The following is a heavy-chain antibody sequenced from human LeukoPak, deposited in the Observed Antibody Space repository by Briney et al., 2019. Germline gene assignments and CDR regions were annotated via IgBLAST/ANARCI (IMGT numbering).Heavy chain of an antibody. CDR3: ARLVTTRESIGIDY. J-gene: IGHJ4*02. V-gene: IGHV4-61*01. D-gene: IGHD4-11*01. CDR1: GGSVTSASYY. CDR2: IYYSGST. Sequence: PSETLSLPCTVSGGSVTSASYYWSWIRQPPGKGLEWIGYIYYSGSTNYNPSLKSRVTMSVDTSKNQFSLKLSSVTAADTAVYYCARLVTTRESIGIDYWGQGTLVTVSS.